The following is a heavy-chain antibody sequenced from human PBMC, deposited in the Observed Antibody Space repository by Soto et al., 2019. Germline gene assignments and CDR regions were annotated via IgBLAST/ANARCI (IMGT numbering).Heavy chain of an antibody. J-gene: IGHJ4*02. Sequence: ASVKVSCKASGYTFTSYGISWVRQAPGQGLEWMGWISAYNGNTNHAQKLQGRVTMTTDTSTSTAYMELRSLRSDDTAVYYCARESLDSIAVAGIGTSFDYWGQGTLVTVSS. CDR2: ISAYNGNT. CDR3: ARESLDSIAVAGIGTSFDY. V-gene: IGHV1-18*04. CDR1: GYTFTSYG. D-gene: IGHD6-19*01.